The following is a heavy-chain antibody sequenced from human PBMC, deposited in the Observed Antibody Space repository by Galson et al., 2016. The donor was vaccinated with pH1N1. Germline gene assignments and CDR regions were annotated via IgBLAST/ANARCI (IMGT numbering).Heavy chain of an antibody. D-gene: IGHD6-6*01. V-gene: IGHV3-30*18. Sequence: SLRLSCAASGFTFSDYAMHWVRQAPGKGLEWVAIMSYVGNNKYYADSVKGRFTISRDNSKNTLYLQMNGLKAEDTAVYYCAKLASYSTSSVASYFDSWGQGTLVTVSS. J-gene: IGHJ4*02. CDR3: AKLASYSTSSVASYFDS. CDR1: GFTFSDYA. CDR2: MSYVGNNK.